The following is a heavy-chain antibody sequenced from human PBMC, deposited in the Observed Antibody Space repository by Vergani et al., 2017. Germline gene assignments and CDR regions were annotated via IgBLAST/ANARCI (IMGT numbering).Heavy chain of an antibody. D-gene: IGHD3-3*01. J-gene: IGHJ4*02. V-gene: IGHV3-48*03. CDR3: SRSTRFLED. CDR1: GFTFSSYE. Sequence: EVQLVESGGGLVQPGGSLRLSCAASGFTFSSYEMNWVRQAPGKGLEWVSYISSSGSNIYYADSVKGRVTISRDNAKTSLYLQMNSLRAEDTAVYYCSRSTRFLEDWGQGTLVTVSS. CDR2: ISSSGSNI.